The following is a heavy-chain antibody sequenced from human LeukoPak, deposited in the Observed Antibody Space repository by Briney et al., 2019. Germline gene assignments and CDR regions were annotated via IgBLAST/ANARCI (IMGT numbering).Heavy chain of an antibody. V-gene: IGHV3-48*01. J-gene: IGHJ3*02. Sequence: GGSLRLSCAASGFTFSSYSMNWVRQAPGKGLEWVSYISSSSSTIYYADSVKGRFTISRDNAKNSLYLQMNSLRAEDTAVYYCARVPQGAAAGRGAFDIWGQGTMVTVSS. CDR2: ISSSSSTI. D-gene: IGHD6-13*01. CDR3: ARVPQGAAAGRGAFDI. CDR1: GFTFSSYS.